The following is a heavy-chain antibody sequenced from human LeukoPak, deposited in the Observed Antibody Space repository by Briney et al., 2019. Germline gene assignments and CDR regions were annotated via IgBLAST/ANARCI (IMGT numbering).Heavy chain of an antibody. J-gene: IGHJ4*02. CDR3: ARARRGSSGWYDY. V-gene: IGHV3-48*03. CDR2: ISSSGSTI. Sequence: GGSLRLSCAASGFTFSSYEMNWVRQAPGKGLEWVSYISSSGSTIYYADSVKGRFTISRDNAKNSLYLQMNSLRAEDTAVYYCARARRGSSGWYDYWGQGTLVTVSS. D-gene: IGHD6-19*01. CDR1: GFTFSSYE.